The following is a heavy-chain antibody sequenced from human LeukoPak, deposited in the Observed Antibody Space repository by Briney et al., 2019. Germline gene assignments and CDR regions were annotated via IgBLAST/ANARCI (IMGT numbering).Heavy chain of an antibody. CDR1: GYTVETGYY. D-gene: IGHD1-26*01. CDR2: IYRSATT. CDR3: AREWATYHNWYDP. V-gene: IGHV4-38-2*02. J-gene: IGHJ5*02. Sequence: PSETLSLTCTVSGYTVETGYYWAWLRQPPGRGLEWIGGIYRSATTYYNPSLKSRVLISMDMSKNEVSLSLTSVTAADTAVYYCAREWATYHNWYDPWGQGTLVIVSS.